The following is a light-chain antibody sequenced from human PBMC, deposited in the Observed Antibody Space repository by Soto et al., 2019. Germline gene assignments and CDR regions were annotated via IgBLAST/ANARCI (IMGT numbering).Light chain of an antibody. Sequence: ETVLTQSPCTLSSSLGDRATLSCRASQRVRSNYLAWYQQKPGQAPRLLIYDASNRATGIPARFSGSGSGTDFTLTISSLEPEDFAVYYCQQRSNLPWTFGQGTKVDIK. CDR1: QRVRSNY. J-gene: IGKJ1*01. CDR2: DAS. CDR3: QQRSNLPWT. V-gene: IGKV3-11*01.